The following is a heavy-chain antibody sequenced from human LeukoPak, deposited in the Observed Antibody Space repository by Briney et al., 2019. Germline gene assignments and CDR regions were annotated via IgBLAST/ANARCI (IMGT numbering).Heavy chain of an antibody. D-gene: IGHD3-10*01. V-gene: IGHV1-18*01. J-gene: IGHJ6*03. CDR3: ARSDLWFGESPDCYMDV. CDR1: GYTFTSYG. Sequence: GASVKVSCKASGYTFTSYGISWVRQAPGQGLEWMGWISAYNGNTNYAQKLQGRVTMTTDTSTSTAYMELRGLRSDDTAVYYCARSDLWFGESPDCYMDVWGKGTTVTVSS. CDR2: ISAYNGNT.